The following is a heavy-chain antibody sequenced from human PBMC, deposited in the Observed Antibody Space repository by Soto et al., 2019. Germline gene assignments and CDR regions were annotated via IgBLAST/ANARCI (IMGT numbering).Heavy chain of an antibody. CDR2: IIPIFGTA. J-gene: IGHJ6*02. CDR1: GGTFSSYA. Sequence: SVKVSCKASGGTFSSYAISWVRQAPGQGLEWMGGIIPIFGTANYAQKFQGRVTITADESTSTAYMELSSLRSEDTAVYYCARVEIFGVAPYYYGMDVWGQGTTVTVSS. D-gene: IGHD3-3*01. V-gene: IGHV1-69*13. CDR3: ARVEIFGVAPYYYGMDV.